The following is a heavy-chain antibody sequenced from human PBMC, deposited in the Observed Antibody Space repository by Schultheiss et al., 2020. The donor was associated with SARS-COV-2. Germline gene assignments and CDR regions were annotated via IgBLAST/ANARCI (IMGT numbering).Heavy chain of an antibody. V-gene: IGHV3-23*01. CDR2: ISGSGGST. CDR1: GFTFSDYY. Sequence: GGSLRLSCAASGFTFSDYYMSWIRQAPGKGLEWVSAISGSGGSTYYTDSVKGRFTISRDNSKNTLYLQMNSLRAEDTAVYYCAKDRRTGYCTNGVCYYFDYWGQGTLVTVSS. D-gene: IGHD2-8*01. CDR3: AKDRRTGYCTNGVCYYFDY. J-gene: IGHJ4*02.